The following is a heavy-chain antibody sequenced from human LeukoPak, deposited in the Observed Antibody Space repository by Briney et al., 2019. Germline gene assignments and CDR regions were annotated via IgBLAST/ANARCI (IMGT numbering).Heavy chain of an antibody. Sequence: PSETLSLTCTVSGGSISSSSYYWGWIRQPPGKGLEWIGGIYYSGSTNYNPSLKSRVTISVDKSKNQFSLKLNSVTAADTAVYYCARTSCTNGVCYTQKGRAIDYWGQGTLVTVSS. D-gene: IGHD2-8*01. CDR3: ARTSCTNGVCYTQKGRAIDY. J-gene: IGHJ4*02. V-gene: IGHV4-39*07. CDR2: IYYSGST. CDR1: GGSISSSSYY.